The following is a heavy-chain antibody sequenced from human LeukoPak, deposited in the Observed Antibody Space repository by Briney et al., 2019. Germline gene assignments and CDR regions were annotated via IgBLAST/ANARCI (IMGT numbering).Heavy chain of an antibody. CDR2: ISYNGDET. V-gene: IGHV3-64*01. CDR1: GFTFSNYY. CDR3: ARDPSVGGFSGSELDF. Sequence: GGSLRLSCAGSGFTFSNYYMHWVRQAPGKGLEYVSAISYNGDETYYGNSVKGRFTISRDNSKNTLYLQMGSLRPEDTTVYYCARDPSVGGFSGSELDFWGQGTLVTVSS. J-gene: IGHJ4*02. D-gene: IGHD3-16*01.